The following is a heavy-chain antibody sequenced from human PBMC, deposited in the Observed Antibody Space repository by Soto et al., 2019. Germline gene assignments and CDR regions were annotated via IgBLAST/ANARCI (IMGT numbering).Heavy chain of an antibody. Sequence: TLTLTCVVSGGPVSGDDLYGRWIRHLPGKGLEWIANVYHTGTTYYNPSLKSRVSMSVDTSQNQFSLILASVTAADTAVYYCARALVTDYNSRDYHYYFAMDVWGQGTSVTVSS. CDR1: GGPVSGDDLY. V-gene: IGHV4-31*02. CDR2: VYHTGTT. D-gene: IGHD3-22*01. J-gene: IGHJ6*02. CDR3: ARALVTDYNSRDYHYYFAMDV.